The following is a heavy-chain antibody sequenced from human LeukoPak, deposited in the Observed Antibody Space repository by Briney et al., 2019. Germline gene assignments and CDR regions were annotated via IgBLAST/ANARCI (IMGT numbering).Heavy chain of an antibody. CDR3: ARDISMVRGIDY. D-gene: IGHD3-10*01. Sequence: ASVQVSCKASGYTFTNYGISWVRQAPGQGLEWMGWSSTSNGNTNYAQNLQGRVTMTTDTSTSTVYMDLRRLRSDDTALYYCARDISMVRGIDYWGQGTLLTVSS. V-gene: IGHV1-18*01. CDR2: SSTSNGNT. J-gene: IGHJ4*02. CDR1: GYTFTNYG.